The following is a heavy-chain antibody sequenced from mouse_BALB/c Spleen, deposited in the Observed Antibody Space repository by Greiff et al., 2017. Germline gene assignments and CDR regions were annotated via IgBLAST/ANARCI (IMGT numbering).Heavy chain of an antibody. CDR3: ARARDYGNFMDY. V-gene: IGHV5-17*02. CDR1: GFTFSSFG. D-gene: IGHD2-1*01. Sequence: EVKLVESGGGLVQPGGSRKLSCAASGFTFSSFGMHWVRQAPEKGLEWVAYISSGSSTIYYADTVKGRFTISRDNPKNTLFLQMTSLRSEDTAMYYCARARDYGNFMDYWGQGTSVTVSS. CDR2: ISSGSSTI. J-gene: IGHJ4*01.